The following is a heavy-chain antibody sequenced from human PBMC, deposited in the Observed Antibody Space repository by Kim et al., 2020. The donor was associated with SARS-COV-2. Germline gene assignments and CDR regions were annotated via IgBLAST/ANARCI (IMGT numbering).Heavy chain of an antibody. J-gene: IGHJ4*02. Sequence: GGSLRLSCAASGLTLSDYRIYWVRQAPGKGLVWVSRFNSDGSFTTYADSVKGRFTVSRDYADNSVYLQMNNLRVEDTAVYYCEVRATGGFVRWGQGTVVT. V-gene: IGHV3-74*01. D-gene: IGHD2-15*01. CDR1: GLTLSDYR. CDR2: FNSDGSFT. CDR3: EVRATGGFVR.